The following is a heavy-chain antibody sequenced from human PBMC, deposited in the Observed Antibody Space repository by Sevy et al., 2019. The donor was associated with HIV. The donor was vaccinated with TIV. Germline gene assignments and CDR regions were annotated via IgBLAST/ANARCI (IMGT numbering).Heavy chain of an antibody. CDR3: ARRNDFDI. Sequence: SETLSLTCTVSGGSINSDHWNWIRQPPGKGLEWIGYVYYTGGTNYNPSLKNRVTISVDRTKNQFSLKLNPVTAADTAVYYCARRNDFDIWGQGTRVTVSS. CDR2: VYYTGGT. V-gene: IGHV4-59*08. J-gene: IGHJ3*02. CDR1: GGSINSDH.